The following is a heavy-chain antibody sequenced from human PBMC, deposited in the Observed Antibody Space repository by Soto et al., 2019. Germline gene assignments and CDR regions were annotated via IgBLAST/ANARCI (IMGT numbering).Heavy chain of an antibody. D-gene: IGHD2-15*01. J-gene: IGHJ3*01. CDR1: GFTFASYH. V-gene: IGHV3-21*02. Sequence: EVQLVESGGGLVMPGGSLRLSCAASGFTFASYHMTWVRQAPGKGLDWVSSINPSSSHIYYSDSVRGRFTISRGASKHSLHLDMNSLRTEDVAIYYCVRGYCGGGGCYLRLEALDVWGQGTAVTGSS. CDR2: INPSSSHI. CDR3: VRGYCGGGGCYLRLEALDV.